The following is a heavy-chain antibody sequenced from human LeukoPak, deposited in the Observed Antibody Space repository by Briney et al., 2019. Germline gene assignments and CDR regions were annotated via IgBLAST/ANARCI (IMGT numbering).Heavy chain of an antibody. Sequence: GGSLRLSCAGPGFNVSSNYMSWVRKAPGKGLEGVSVIYRGGSTYYAGSVKGRFIISRDNSKNTLYLQMNSLRTEDTGAYYCARVGNSNRYGMDVWGQGTTVTVSS. V-gene: IGHV3-66*01. CDR3: ARVGNSNRYGMDV. J-gene: IGHJ6*02. CDR1: GFNVSSNY. CDR2: IYRGGST. D-gene: IGHD4-23*01.